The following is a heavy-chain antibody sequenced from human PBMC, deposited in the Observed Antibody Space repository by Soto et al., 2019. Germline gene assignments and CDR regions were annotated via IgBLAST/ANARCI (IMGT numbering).Heavy chain of an antibody. J-gene: IGHJ4*02. CDR1: GFTFSRHA. CDR3: AKVSSSWYAGFFDL. D-gene: IGHD6-13*01. Sequence: GSLRLSCTASGFTFSRHAMTWVRQAPVKGLEWVSGLSDSGGSIYYADSVKGRFTISRDNSMNTLYLQMNTLRAEDTAIYYCAKVSSSWYAGFFDLWGQGTLVTVSS. V-gene: IGHV3-23*01. CDR2: LSDSGGSI.